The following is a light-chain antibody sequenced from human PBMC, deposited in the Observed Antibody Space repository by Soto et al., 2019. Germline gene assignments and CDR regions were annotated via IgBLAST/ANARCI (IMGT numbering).Light chain of an antibody. CDR2: DAS. CDR3: QQYATSPIT. Sequence: ELVLTQSPGTLSLSPGERGALSCRASQSVGRDYLAWFQQKPGQAPRLLIYDASSRATGIPDRFSGSGSGTDFALTISRLEPEDFAVYYCQQYATSPITFGQGTRLEIK. V-gene: IGKV3-20*01. CDR1: QSVGRDY. J-gene: IGKJ5*01.